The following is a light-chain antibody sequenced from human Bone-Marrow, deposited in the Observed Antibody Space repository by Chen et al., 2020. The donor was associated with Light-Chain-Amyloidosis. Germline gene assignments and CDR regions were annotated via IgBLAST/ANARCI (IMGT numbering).Light chain of an antibody. Sequence: SYDMTQPPSVSVSPGQTVSITCSGDKLGDKYVNWYQQRPGQSPVMVIYEDRKRPSGIPERVSGSNSGNTATLIIRGTQAMDEADYYCQAWDSINVLFGGGTKLTVL. CDR2: EDR. CDR1: KLGDKY. CDR3: QAWDSINVL. J-gene: IGLJ2*01. V-gene: IGLV3-1*01.